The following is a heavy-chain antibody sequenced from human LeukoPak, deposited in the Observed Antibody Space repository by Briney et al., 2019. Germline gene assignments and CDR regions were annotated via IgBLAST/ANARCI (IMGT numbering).Heavy chain of an antibody. J-gene: IGHJ4*02. V-gene: IGHV3-66*01. Sequence: GGPLRLSCAASGFTVSSNYMSWVRQAPGKGLEWVSVIYSGGSTYYADSVKGRFTISRDNSKNTLYLQMNSLRAEDTAVYYCASEGGDYYDSSGYYSVYWGQGTLVTVSS. D-gene: IGHD3-22*01. CDR1: GFTVSSNY. CDR3: ASEGGDYYDSSGYYSVY. CDR2: IYSGGST.